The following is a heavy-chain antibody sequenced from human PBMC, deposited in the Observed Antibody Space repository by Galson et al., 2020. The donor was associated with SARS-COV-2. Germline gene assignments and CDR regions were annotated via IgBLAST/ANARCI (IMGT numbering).Heavy chain of an antibody. Sequence: ASVTVSCKVSGYTLTELSMHWVRQAPGKGLEWMGGFDPEAGETIYAQKFQGRVTMTEDTSTDTAYMELSSLRSEDTAVYYCATGSLARPTNGYSYGLPKLGGMDVWGQGTTVTVSS. V-gene: IGHV1-24*01. CDR3: ATGSLARPTNGYSYGLPKLGGMDV. CDR1: GYTLTELS. CDR2: FDPEAGET. J-gene: IGHJ6*02. D-gene: IGHD5-18*01.